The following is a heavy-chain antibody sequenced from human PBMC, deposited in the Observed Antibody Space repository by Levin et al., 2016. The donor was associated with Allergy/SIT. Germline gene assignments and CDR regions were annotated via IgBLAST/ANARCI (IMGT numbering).Heavy chain of an antibody. V-gene: IGHV1-2*02. D-gene: IGHD3-10*01. J-gene: IGHJ4*02. CDR2: INPNSGGT. Sequence: WVRQAPGQGLEWMGWINPNSGGTNYAQKFQGRVTMTRDTSISTVYMEINRLTSDDTALYFCARDLSYLGLWGWAYDYWGQGTLVTVSS. CDR3: ARDLSYLGLWGWAYDY.